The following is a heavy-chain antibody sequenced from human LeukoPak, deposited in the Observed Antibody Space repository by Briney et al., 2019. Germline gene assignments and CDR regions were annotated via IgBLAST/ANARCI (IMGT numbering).Heavy chain of an antibody. CDR1: GYTFTGYY. J-gene: IGHJ4*02. CDR2: INPNSGGT. D-gene: IGHD3-10*01. CDR3: ARDYYGSGSYYPLDY. V-gene: IGHV1-2*02. Sequence: ASVKVSCKASGYTFTGYYMHWVRQAPGQGLEWMGWINPNSGGTNYAQKFQGRVTMTRDTSISTAYMELSRLRSDDRAVYYCARDYYGSGSYYPLDYWGQGTLVTVSS.